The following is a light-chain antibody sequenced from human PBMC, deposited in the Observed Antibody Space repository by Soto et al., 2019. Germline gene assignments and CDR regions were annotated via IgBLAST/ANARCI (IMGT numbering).Light chain of an antibody. V-gene: IGKV1-5*03. CDR1: QSISTW. Sequence: DIQMTQSPSTLSASVGDRVTMTCRASQSISTWLAWYQQKPGKAPNLLIYKTSTLQSGVPSRFSGSGSGTEFTLTISSLQPDDFATYYCQQYNIYWGVTFAGGTKVEIK. J-gene: IGKJ4*01. CDR3: QQYNIYWGVT. CDR2: KTS.